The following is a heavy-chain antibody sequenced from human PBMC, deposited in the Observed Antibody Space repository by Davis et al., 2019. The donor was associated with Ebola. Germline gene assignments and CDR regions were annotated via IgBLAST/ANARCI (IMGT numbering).Heavy chain of an antibody. CDR1: GYTFTSYY. V-gene: IGHV1-69*04. J-gene: IGHJ4*01. CDR2: IIPILGIA. Sequence: SVKVSCKASGYTFTSYYMHWVRQAPGQGLEWMGRIIPILGIANYAQKFQGRVTITADKSTSTAYMELSSLRSEDTAVYYCARDPRQLGGSGGSYFPFDYWGQGTLVTVSS. D-gene: IGHD2-15*01. CDR3: ARDPRQLGGSGGSYFPFDY.